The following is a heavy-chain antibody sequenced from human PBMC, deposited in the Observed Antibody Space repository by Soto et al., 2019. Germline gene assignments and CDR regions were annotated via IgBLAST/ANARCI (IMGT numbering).Heavy chain of an antibody. Sequence: SETLSLTCTVSGGSISSYYWSWIRQPPGKGLEWIGYIYYSGSTNYNPSLKSRVTISVDTSKNQFSLKLSSVTAADTAVYYCARLAEGAVAGKYYFDYWGQGTLVTVSS. J-gene: IGHJ4*02. CDR3: ARLAEGAVAGKYYFDY. CDR2: IYYSGST. D-gene: IGHD6-19*01. V-gene: IGHV4-59*08. CDR1: GGSISSYY.